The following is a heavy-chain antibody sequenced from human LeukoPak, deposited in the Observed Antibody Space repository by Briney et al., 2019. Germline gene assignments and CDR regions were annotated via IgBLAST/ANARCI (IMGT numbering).Heavy chain of an antibody. CDR3: ARHPEGGYCSSTSCRGGFDP. V-gene: IGHV4-61*10. CDR1: GGSISSRSYC. CDR2: VHFSGST. Sequence: PSETLSLTCTVSGGSISSRSYCWSWIRQPAGKGLEWIGHVHFSGSTNYNSSLKSRVTISVDTSKNQFSLNLSSVTAADTAVYYCARHPEGGYCSSTSCRGGFDPWGQGTLVTVSS. J-gene: IGHJ5*02. D-gene: IGHD2-2*01.